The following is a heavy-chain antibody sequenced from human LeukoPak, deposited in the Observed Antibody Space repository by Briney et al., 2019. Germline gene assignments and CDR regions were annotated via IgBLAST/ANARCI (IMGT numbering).Heavy chain of an antibody. CDR2: ISSSSSYI. V-gene: IGHV3-21*04. Sequence: GGSLRLSCAASGFTFSSYSMTWVRQAPGKGLEWVSSISSSSSYIYYADSVKGRFTTSRDNSKNTLYLQMNYLRDDDTAVYFCAKGAIGALGYDYWGQGTLVTVSS. J-gene: IGHJ4*02. D-gene: IGHD2-8*01. CDR3: AKGAIGALGYDY. CDR1: GFTFSSYS.